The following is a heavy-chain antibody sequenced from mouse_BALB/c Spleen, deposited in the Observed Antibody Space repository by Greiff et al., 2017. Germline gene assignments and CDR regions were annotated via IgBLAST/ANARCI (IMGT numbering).Heavy chain of an antibody. J-gene: IGHJ2*01. V-gene: IGHV1-69*02. CDR3: ASYYGSSYDY. CDR1: GYTFTSYW. CDR2: IDPSDSYT. D-gene: IGHD1-1*01. Sequence: VQLQQPGAELVKPGASVKLSCKASGYTFTSYWMHWVKQRPGQGLEWIGEIDPSDSYTNSNQKFKGKATLTVDKSSSTAYMQLSSLTSEDSAVYYCASYYGSSYDYWGQGTTLTVSS.